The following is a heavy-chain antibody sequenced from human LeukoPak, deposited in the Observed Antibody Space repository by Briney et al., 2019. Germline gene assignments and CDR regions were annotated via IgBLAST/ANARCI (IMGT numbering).Heavy chain of an antibody. D-gene: IGHD6-19*01. CDR1: GGTFSSYA. J-gene: IGHJ4*02. CDR3: ARGRLVAGYYFDY. CDR2: IIPIFGTA. V-gene: IGHV1-69*06. Sequence: SVKVSCKASGGTFSSYAISWVRQAPGQGLEWMGGIIPIFGTANYAQKFQGRVTITADKSTSTAYMELSSLRSEDTAVYYCARGRLVAGYYFDYWGQGTLVSVSS.